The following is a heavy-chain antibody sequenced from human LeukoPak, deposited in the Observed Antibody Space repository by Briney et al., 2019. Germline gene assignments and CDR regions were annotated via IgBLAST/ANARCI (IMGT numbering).Heavy chain of an antibody. CDR3: AREGGPQSLRGTFDP. V-gene: IGHV4-4*02. CDR2: IYHAGST. CDR1: GGSISSITW. D-gene: IGHD1-1*01. J-gene: IGHJ5*02. Sequence: PSGTLSLTCAVSGGSISSITWWSWVRQSPGKGLEWIGEIYHAGSTNYNPSLKSRVTMSVDKSKNQFSLKLSSVTAADTAVYYCAREGGPQSLRGTFDPWGQGTLVTVSS.